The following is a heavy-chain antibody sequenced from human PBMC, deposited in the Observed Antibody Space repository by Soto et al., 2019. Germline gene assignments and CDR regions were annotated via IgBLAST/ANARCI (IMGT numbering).Heavy chain of an antibody. V-gene: IGHV3-53*05. D-gene: IGHD5-18*01. J-gene: IGHJ3*02. CDR2: VYSGGST. CDR3: ARDPDVDTAMVGAFDI. Sequence: GGSLRLSCAASGFTVTSNNMIWVRQVAGGGLEWVAVVYSGGSTYYGDSVKGRFTISRDTAKNTMYLQMNNLRREDTAVYYCARDPDVDTAMVGAFDIWGQGTMVTVSS. CDR1: GFTVTSNN.